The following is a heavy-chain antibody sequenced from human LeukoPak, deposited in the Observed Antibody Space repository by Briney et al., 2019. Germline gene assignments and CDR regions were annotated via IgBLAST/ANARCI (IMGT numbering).Heavy chain of an antibody. CDR3: AKFLVSSSWYLVDYYMDV. CDR1: GFTVTSNY. Sequence: GGSLRLSCAVSGFTVTSNYMSWVRQAPGKGLEWVSVVYPGGFTYHADSVKGRFTISRDTSKNTVYLQMNSLRAEDTAVYYCAKFLVSSSWYLVDYYMDVWGKGTTVTVSS. V-gene: IGHV3-66*01. J-gene: IGHJ6*03. CDR2: VYPGGFT. D-gene: IGHD6-13*01.